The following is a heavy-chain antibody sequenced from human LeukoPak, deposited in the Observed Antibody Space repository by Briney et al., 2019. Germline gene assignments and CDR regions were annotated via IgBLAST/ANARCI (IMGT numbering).Heavy chain of an antibody. D-gene: IGHD2-15*01. CDR2: TTNKAHSYTT. CDR1: GFTLSDHN. Sequence: GGSLRLSCAVSGFTLSDHNMDWVRQAPGTGLEWVGRTTNKAHSYTTEYAASVKGRFTISRDDSQNSLYLQMNSLKTEDTAVYYCARAPSGLDYWGQGILVTVSS. CDR3: ARAPSGLDY. V-gene: IGHV3-72*01. J-gene: IGHJ4*02.